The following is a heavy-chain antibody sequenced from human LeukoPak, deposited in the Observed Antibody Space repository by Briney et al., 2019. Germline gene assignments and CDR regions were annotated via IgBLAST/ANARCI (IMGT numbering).Heavy chain of an antibody. V-gene: IGHV4-59*01. CDR1: GDSISGYY. D-gene: IGHD1-26*01. Sequence: SETLSLTCTVSGDSISGYYWGWVRQPPGKGLEWIGYIYSGGNANYSPSLKSRVTTSVDTSKNQFSLSLYSVTAADTAVYYCARYSATYYVYWDEGTLVTVSS. J-gene: IGHJ4*02. CDR3: ARYSATYYVY. CDR2: IYSGGNA.